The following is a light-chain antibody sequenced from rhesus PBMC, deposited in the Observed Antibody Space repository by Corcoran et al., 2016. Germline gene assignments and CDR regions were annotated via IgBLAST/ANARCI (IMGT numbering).Light chain of an antibody. Sequence: QVILTQSPATLSLSPGERATLSCRASQSVSRYSAWYQQKPGQAPRPLIYGVSSRATGITDRCSGRGSGTDFTLTISSLEPDDVGVSHCYQHDSGQSFGQGTKVEIK. V-gene: IGKV3-10*02. CDR2: GVS. CDR3: YQHDSGQS. J-gene: IGKJ2*01. CDR1: QSVSRY.